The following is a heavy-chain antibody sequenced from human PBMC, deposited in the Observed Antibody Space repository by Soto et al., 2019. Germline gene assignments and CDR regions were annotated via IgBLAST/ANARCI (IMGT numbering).Heavy chain of an antibody. Sequence: SETLSLTCTVSGGSISSYYWSWIRQPPGKGLEWIGYIYYSGSTNYNPSLKSRVTISVDTSKNQSSPKLSSVTAADTAVYYCARVASYYYDSSGTNFDYWGQGTLVTVSS. D-gene: IGHD3-22*01. CDR3: ARVASYYYDSSGTNFDY. CDR2: IYYSGST. CDR1: GGSISSYY. J-gene: IGHJ4*02. V-gene: IGHV4-59*01.